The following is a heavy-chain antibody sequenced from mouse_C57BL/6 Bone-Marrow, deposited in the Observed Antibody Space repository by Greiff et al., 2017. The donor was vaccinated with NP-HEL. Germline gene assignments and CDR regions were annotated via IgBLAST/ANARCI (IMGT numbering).Heavy chain of an antibody. CDR1: GYTFTSYW. Sequence: QVQLQQPGAELVKPGASVKLSCKASGYTFTSYWMHWVKQRPGQGLEWIGMIHPNSGSNNYNEKVKSKATLNVDKSSSTAYMQLSSLTSEDSAFYYCARLHYYGPYCAMDYWGQGTSVTVSS. J-gene: IGHJ4*01. D-gene: IGHD1-1*01. CDR3: ARLHYYGPYCAMDY. CDR2: IHPNSGSN. V-gene: IGHV1-64*01.